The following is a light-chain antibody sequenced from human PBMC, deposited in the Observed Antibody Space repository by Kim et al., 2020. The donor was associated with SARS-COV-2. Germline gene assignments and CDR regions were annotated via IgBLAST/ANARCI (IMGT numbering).Light chain of an antibody. J-gene: IGLJ1*01. Sequence: SYELTQPLSVSVSPGQTAIVSCSGDKLRNTFACWYQQRPGQSPVLVIYQDDKRPSGIPERFSASHSGTTATLTISGTQAMDEADYYCQAWGSSAAYVF. CDR3: QAWGSSAAYV. V-gene: IGLV3-1*01. CDR2: QDD. CDR1: KLRNTF.